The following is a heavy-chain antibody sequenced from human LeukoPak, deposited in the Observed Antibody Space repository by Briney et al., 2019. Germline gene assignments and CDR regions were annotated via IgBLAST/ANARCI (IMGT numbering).Heavy chain of an antibody. Sequence: ASVKVSCKASGYTFTGYYMHWVRQAPGQGLEWMGWINPNSGGTNYAQKFQGRVTMARDTSISTAYMELSWLRSDDTAVYYCAREVAVPGVNAFDIWGQGTRVTVSS. V-gene: IGHV1-2*02. CDR3: AREVAVPGVNAFDI. J-gene: IGHJ3*02. D-gene: IGHD6-19*01. CDR2: INPNSGGT. CDR1: GYTFTGYY.